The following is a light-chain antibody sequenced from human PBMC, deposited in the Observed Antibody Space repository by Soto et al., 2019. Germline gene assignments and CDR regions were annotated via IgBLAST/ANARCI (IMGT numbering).Light chain of an antibody. J-gene: IGKJ4*01. V-gene: IGKV1-27*01. CDR3: QKYNSAPLT. CDR2: AAS. CDR1: QGIGVY. Sequence: DIQMTQSPSSLSASLGDRVTITCRASQGIGVYLAWFQQKPGNAPKLLIYAASTLQSGVPSGFSGSGSGTDFTLTVSSLQPEDVATYYCQKYNSAPLTFGGGTRVEIK.